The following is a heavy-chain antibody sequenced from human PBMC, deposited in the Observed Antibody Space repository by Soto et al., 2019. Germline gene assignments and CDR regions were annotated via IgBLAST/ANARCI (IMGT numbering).Heavy chain of an antibody. D-gene: IGHD3-16*01. CDR1: GGSISSGDYY. CDR2: ISYSGTT. V-gene: IGHV4-39*02. J-gene: IGHJ4*02. Sequence: SETLSLTCTVSGGSISSGDYYWAWIRQPPGEGLQWIGSISYSGTTYYHPSFESRVTISVDTSKSQFSLKLYSVTAADTAVYYCPRDTPLIRFGNAYWGQGRSVTVST. CDR3: PRDTPLIRFGNAY.